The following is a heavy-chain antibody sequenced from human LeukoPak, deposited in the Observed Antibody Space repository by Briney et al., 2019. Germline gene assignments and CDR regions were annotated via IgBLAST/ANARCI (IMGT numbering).Heavy chain of an antibody. V-gene: IGHV4-39*07. Sequence: SETLSLTCKVSGVSISSNSIYWGWIRQPPGKGLEWIGSIVYGGSTYYKPSLNSRVTISIDTSSNQFSLNLTSVTAADTAVYYCARDPGCTTTSCHLGLGYWGQGALVTVSS. CDR1: GVSISSNSIY. D-gene: IGHD2-2*01. J-gene: IGHJ4*02. CDR2: IVYGGST. CDR3: ARDPGCTTTSCHLGLGY.